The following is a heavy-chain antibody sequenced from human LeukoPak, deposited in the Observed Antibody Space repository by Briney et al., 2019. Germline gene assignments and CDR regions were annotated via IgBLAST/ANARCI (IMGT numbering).Heavy chain of an antibody. CDR3: ARSRYYYDSSGYYYVGGTGFDY. Sequence: ASVKVSCKASGYTFTSYYMHWVRQAPGQGLEWMGIINPSGDSTSYAQKFQGRVTMTRDMSTSTVYMELSSLRSEDTAVYYCARSRYYYDSSGYYYVGGTGFDYWGQGTLVTVSS. D-gene: IGHD3-22*01. CDR2: INPSGDST. V-gene: IGHV1-46*01. CDR1: GYTFTSYY. J-gene: IGHJ4*02.